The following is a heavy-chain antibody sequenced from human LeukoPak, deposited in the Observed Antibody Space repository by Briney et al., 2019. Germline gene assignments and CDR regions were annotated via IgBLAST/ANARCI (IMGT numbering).Heavy chain of an antibody. CDR3: AREALLWFGEEVSGFDY. J-gene: IGHJ4*02. Sequence: SETLFLTCTVSGGSISSGSYYWSWIRQPAGKGLEWIGRIYTSGSTNYNPSLKSRVTISVDTSKNQFSLKLSSVTAADTAVYYCAREALLWFGEEVSGFDYWGQGTLVTVSS. CDR2: IYTSGST. CDR1: GGSISSGSYY. V-gene: IGHV4-61*02. D-gene: IGHD3-10*01.